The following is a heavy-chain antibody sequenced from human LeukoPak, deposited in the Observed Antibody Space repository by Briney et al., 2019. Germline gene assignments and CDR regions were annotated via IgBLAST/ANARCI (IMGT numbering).Heavy chain of an antibody. CDR2: ISWNSGSI. V-gene: IGHV3-9*01. CDR1: GFTFDDYA. D-gene: IGHD4-17*01. CDR3: AKDMEDYGDSYFDY. J-gene: IGHJ4*02. Sequence: PGGSLRLSCAASGFTFDDYAMHWVRQAPGKGLEWVSGISWNSGSIGYADSVKGRFTISRDNAKNSLYLQMNSLRAEDTALYYCAKDMEDYGDSYFDYWGQGTLVTVSS.